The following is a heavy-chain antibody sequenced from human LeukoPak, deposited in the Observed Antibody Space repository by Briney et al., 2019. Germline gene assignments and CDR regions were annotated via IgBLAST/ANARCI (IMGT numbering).Heavy chain of an antibody. D-gene: IGHD6-13*01. Sequence: PGGSLRLSCAASGIIFNHYWMSWVRQVPGKGLEWVANIKEDGSEKNYVDSVKGRFTISRDNARNSVYLQMSSLRAEDTAVYYCARGIAPAGQMDWGQGTLVTVSS. CDR2: IKEDGSEK. V-gene: IGHV3-7*03. CDR3: ARGIAPAGQMD. CDR1: GIIFNHYW. J-gene: IGHJ4*02.